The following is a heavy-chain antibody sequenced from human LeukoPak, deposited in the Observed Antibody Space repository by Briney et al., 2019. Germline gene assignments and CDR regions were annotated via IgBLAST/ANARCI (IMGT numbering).Heavy chain of an antibody. V-gene: IGHV3-9*01. J-gene: IGHJ4*02. CDR1: GFTFDDYA. CDR3: AKDIYSSTGYYFDY. Sequence: SGGSLRLSCAASGFTFDDYAMHWVRHAPGKGLEWVSGISWNSGRIGYADSVKGRFTISRDNAKNSLYLQMNSLRAEDTALYYCAKDIYSSTGYYFDYWGQGTLVTVSS. CDR2: ISWNSGRI. D-gene: IGHD6-19*01.